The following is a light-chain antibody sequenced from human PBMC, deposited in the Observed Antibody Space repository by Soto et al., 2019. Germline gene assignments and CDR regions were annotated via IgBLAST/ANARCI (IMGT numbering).Light chain of an antibody. CDR3: QHYNSYLET. CDR1: EFISKW. J-gene: IGKJ1*01. CDR2: QAS. V-gene: IGKV1-5*03. Sequence: DIQITQSPSTLSASVGDRVTITCRASEFISKWLAWYQQKPGTAPKLLIHQASSLESGVPSRFSGSGSGTEFTLTITSLQPDDFATYYCQHYNSYLETFGQGTKVEIK.